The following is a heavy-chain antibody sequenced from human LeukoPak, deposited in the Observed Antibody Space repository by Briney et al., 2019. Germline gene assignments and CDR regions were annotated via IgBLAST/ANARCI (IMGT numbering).Heavy chain of an antibody. V-gene: IGHV4-59*08. CDR2: IYYSGST. Sequence: SETLSLTCTVSGGSISSYYWSWIRQPPGKGLEWIGYIYYSGSTNYNPSLKSRVTISVDTSKNQFSLKLSSVTAADTAVYYCARAYNWNNPTYYYYYYGMDVWGQGTTVTVSS. CDR3: ARAYNWNNPTYYYYYYGMDV. J-gene: IGHJ6*02. D-gene: IGHD1/OR15-1a*01. CDR1: GGSISSYY.